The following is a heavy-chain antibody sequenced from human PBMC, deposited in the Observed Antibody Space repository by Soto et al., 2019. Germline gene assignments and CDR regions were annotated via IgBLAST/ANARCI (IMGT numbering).Heavy chain of an antibody. CDR3: ARGASTVAGHFDL. J-gene: IGHJ4*02. CDR1: GYTFTIYW. V-gene: IGHV5-51*01. D-gene: IGHD6-19*01. CDR2: IYPSDSYT. Sequence: GESLKISCQVSGYTFTIYWIGWVRQMPGKGLEWMGIIYPSDSYTRYSPSFQGQVTISADQSITTAYLQWDSLKASDTAIYYSARGASTVAGHFDLWGQGTPVTVSS.